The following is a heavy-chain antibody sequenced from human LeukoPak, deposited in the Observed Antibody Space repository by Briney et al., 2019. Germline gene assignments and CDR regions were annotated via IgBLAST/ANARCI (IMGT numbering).Heavy chain of an antibody. CDR3: ARSGNDYGDINFDY. V-gene: IGHV1-46*01. D-gene: IGHD4-17*01. Sequence: ASVKLSCKASGFTSTSYYIHWVRQAPGQGLEWMGLSNSNDGSTDYAQKFRGRVTMTRDTSTSTVYMELSSLRSEDTAVYYCARSGNDYGDINFDYWGQGTLVTVSS. CDR1: GFTSTSYY. CDR2: SNSNDGST. J-gene: IGHJ4*02.